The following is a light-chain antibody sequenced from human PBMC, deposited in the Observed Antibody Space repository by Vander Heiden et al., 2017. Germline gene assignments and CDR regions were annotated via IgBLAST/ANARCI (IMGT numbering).Light chain of an antibody. Sequence: DIQMTQSPSSLSASVGDRVTITCRASQSISSYLNWYQQKPGKAPKLLIYAASSVQSGVPSRFSGSGSGTDFTLTISRLQPEDIATYYCQQSDSTPRTFGQGTKLXIK. CDR1: QSISSY. CDR2: AAS. CDR3: QQSDSTPRT. J-gene: IGKJ2*01. V-gene: IGKV1-39*01.